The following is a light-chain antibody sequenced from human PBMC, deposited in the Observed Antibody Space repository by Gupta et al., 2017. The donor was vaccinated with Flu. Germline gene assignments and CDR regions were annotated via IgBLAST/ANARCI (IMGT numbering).Light chain of an antibody. J-gene: IGLJ2*01. Sequence: ITSTRSSGSNISHYYDVYQHRPARYPTTRLDVYSKSTCAAPVRFAFSVSSSATSASLTISELKAEDEADYYCQSYNGTRRVVFGGGTKLTVL. CDR1: SGSNISHY. V-gene: IGLV6-57*01. CDR2: VYS. CDR3: QSYNGTRRVV.